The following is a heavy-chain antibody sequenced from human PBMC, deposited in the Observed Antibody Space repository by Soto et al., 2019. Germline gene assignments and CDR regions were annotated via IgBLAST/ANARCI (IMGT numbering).Heavy chain of an antibody. Sequence: SETLSLTCAVSGYSISSGYYWGWIRQPPGKGLEWIGSIYHSGSTYYNPSLKSRVTISVDTSKNQFSLKLSSVTAADTAVYYCARDLYYYDSSGYYYVAAPGVDYWGQGTLVTVSS. D-gene: IGHD3-22*01. J-gene: IGHJ4*02. V-gene: IGHV4-38-2*02. CDR3: ARDLYYYDSSGYYYVAAPGVDY. CDR1: GYSISSGYY. CDR2: IYHSGST.